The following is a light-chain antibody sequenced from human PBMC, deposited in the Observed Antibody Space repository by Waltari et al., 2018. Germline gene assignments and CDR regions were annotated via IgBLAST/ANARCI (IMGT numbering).Light chain of an antibody. V-gene: IGKV1-27*01. CDR1: QDISNY. CDR2: AAS. CDR3: QKYGSAPGT. J-gene: IGKJ1*01. Sequence: IQMTQSPRSLSASVGDRVTMSCRASQDISNYVAWYQQKPGKVPRSVIYAASTLQSGVPSRFSGSGYGAEFTLTISNLQPEDVATYYCQKYGSAPGTFGQGTKVEIK.